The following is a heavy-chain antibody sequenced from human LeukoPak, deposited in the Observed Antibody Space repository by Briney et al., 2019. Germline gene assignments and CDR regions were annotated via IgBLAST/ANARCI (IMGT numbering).Heavy chain of an antibody. D-gene: IGHD3-16*02. V-gene: IGHV1-2*06. J-gene: IGHJ5*02. Sequence: ASVKVSCKASGYTFTGYYMHWVRQAPGQGLEWMGRINHNSGGTNYAQKFQGRVTMTRDTSISTAYMELSRLRSDDTAVYYCARAGPVRDSFGGVIVWFDPWGQGTLVTVSS. CDR1: GYTFTGYY. CDR2: INHNSGGT. CDR3: ARAGPVRDSFGGVIVWFDP.